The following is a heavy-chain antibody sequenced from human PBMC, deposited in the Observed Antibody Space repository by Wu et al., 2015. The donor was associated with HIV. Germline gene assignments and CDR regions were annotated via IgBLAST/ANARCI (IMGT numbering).Heavy chain of an antibody. Sequence: QVQLVQSGAEVKKPGASVKVSCKASGYTFTSYYMHWVRQAPGQGLEWMGIINPSGGSTSYAQKFQGRVTMTRDTSTSTVYMELSSLRSEDTAVYYCARTLSSSEYSSSPVDYWGQGTLVTVSS. CDR2: INPSGGST. CDR1: GYTFTSYY. D-gene: IGHD6-6*01. V-gene: IGHV1-46*03. CDR3: ARTLSSSEYSSSPVDY. J-gene: IGHJ4*02.